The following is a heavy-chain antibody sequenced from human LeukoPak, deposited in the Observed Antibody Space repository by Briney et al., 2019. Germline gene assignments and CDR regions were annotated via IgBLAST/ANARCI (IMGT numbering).Heavy chain of an antibody. Sequence: PSQTLSLTCTVSGGSISSGSDYWSWIRQPAGKGLEWIGRIYTSGRTNYNPSLKSRVTISVDTSKNQFSLKLSSVTAADTAVYYCARRLGGQRTQQERYNWFDPWGQGTLVTVSS. CDR1: GGSISSGSDY. V-gene: IGHV4-61*02. CDR2: IYTSGRT. D-gene: IGHD3-16*01. J-gene: IGHJ5*02. CDR3: ARRLGGQRTQQERYNWFDP.